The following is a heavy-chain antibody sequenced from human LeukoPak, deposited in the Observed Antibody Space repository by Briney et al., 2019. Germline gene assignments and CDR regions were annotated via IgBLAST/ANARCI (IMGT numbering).Heavy chain of an antibody. Sequence: PSETLSLTCTVSGGSISSYYWSWIRQPPGKGLEWIGYIYYSGSTNYNPSLTSRVTISVDTSKNQFSLKLSSVTAADTAVYYCARDRLYCSSTSCFHYFDYWGQGTLVTVSS. CDR1: GGSISSYY. V-gene: IGHV4-59*01. D-gene: IGHD2-2*01. J-gene: IGHJ4*02. CDR3: ARDRLYCSSTSCFHYFDY. CDR2: IYYSGST.